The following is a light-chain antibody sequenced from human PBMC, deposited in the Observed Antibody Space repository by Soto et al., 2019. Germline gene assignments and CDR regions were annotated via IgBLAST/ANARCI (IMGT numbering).Light chain of an antibody. Sequence: EIVLTQSPATLSLSPMERATLSCMASQSVSKYLDWFQQKPGQAPRLLIYDTSNRATGIPARVSGSGSGTDFTLTISSLEPEDFAVYYCQQRSNWPRTFGQGTKVDIK. J-gene: IGKJ1*01. CDR3: QQRSNWPRT. CDR2: DTS. V-gene: IGKV3-11*01. CDR1: QSVSKY.